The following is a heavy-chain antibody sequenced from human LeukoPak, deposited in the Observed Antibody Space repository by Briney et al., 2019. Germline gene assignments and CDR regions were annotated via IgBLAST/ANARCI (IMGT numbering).Heavy chain of an antibody. CDR3: ARGITRSAASSGKIVDY. D-gene: IGHD3-10*01. V-gene: IGHV4-34*01. CDR1: GGSFSGYY. J-gene: IGHJ4*02. CDR2: INHSGST. Sequence: PSETLSLTCAVYGGSFSGYYWSWIRQPPGKGLEWIGEINHSGSTNYNPSLKSRVTISVDTSKNQFSLKLSSVTAADTAVYYCARGITRSAASSGKIVDYWGQGTLVTVSA.